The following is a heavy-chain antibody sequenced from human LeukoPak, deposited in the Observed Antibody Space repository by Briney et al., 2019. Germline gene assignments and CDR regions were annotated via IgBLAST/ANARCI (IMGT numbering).Heavy chain of an antibody. CDR2: INAGNGNT. D-gene: IGHD4-11*01. V-gene: IGHV1-3*01. Sequence: GASVKVSCKASGYTFTSYAMHWVRLAPGQRLEWMGWINAGNGNTKYSQKFQDRVTITRDTSASTAYKELSSLRSEDTAVYFCARGPYSNYWFDPWGQGTLVTVSS. CDR3: ARGPYSNYWFDP. J-gene: IGHJ5*02. CDR1: GYTFTSYA.